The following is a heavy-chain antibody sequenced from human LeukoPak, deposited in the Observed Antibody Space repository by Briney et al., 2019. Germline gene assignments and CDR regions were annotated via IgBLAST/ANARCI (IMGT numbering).Heavy chain of an antibody. CDR3: AKVMVIAPLIWDTPIDY. CDR1: GFTFSSYA. D-gene: IGHD2-8*01. V-gene: IGHV3-23*01. J-gene: IGHJ4*02. Sequence: GGSLRLSCAASGFTFSSYAMSWVRQAPGKGLEWVSAISGSGGSTYYADSVKGRFTISRDNSKNTLYLQMNSLRAEDTAVYYCAKVMVIAPLIWDTPIDYWGQGTLVTVSS. CDR2: ISGSGGST.